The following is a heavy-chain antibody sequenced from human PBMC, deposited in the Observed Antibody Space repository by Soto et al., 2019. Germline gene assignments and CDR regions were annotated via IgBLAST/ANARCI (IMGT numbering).Heavy chain of an antibody. CDR1: GYIFTSYW. Sequence: GESLKISCKGSGYIFTSYWISWVRQMPGKGLEWMVRIDPSDSYTNDSPSFQGHVTISADKSISTAYLQGGSLKASDTAMLYCARHGSNMDVWGQGTTVTVSS. V-gene: IGHV5-10-1*01. CDR2: IDPSDSYT. J-gene: IGHJ6*02. CDR3: ARHGSNMDV.